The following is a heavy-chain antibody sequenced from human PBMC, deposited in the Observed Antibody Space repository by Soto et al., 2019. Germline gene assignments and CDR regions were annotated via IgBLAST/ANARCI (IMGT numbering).Heavy chain of an antibody. CDR3: ATQPYSGDWPEGNYFDY. CDR2: ISPYSGNT. V-gene: IGHV1-18*01. CDR1: LYTFTNYG. Sequence: QVQLVQSRAEVKKPGASVKVSCKTSLYTFTNYGFSWVRQAPGQGLEWMGWISPYSGNTNYAQKLRGRITLPTDTSTTTAYLELRSLKSDDTAVYYCATQPYSGDWPEGNYFDYWGQGTLVTVSS. D-gene: IGHD6-19*01. J-gene: IGHJ4*02.